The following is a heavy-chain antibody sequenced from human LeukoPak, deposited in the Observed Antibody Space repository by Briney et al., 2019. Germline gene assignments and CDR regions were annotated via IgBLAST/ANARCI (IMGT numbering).Heavy chain of an antibody. J-gene: IGHJ4*02. D-gene: IGHD3-10*01. V-gene: IGHV3-30*04. CDR1: GFTFSSYA. CDR2: ISYDGSNK. Sequence: GGSLRLSCAASGFTFSSYAMHWVRQAPGKGLEWVAVISYDGSNKYYADSVKGRFTISRDNSKNTLYLQMNSLRAEDTAVYYCARDLAYYYGSGSFDYWGQGTLVTVSS. CDR3: ARDLAYYYGSGSFDY.